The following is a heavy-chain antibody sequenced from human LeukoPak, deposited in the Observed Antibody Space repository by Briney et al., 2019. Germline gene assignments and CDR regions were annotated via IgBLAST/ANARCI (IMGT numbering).Heavy chain of an antibody. CDR2: ISAYNGNT. CDR1: VYTFTSYG. CDR3: ARGSDCSGGSCWTWFDP. V-gene: IGHV1-18*01. J-gene: IGHJ5*02. Sequence: AAVKVSCKASVYTFTSYGSSWVRQAPGQGLEWMGWISAYNGNTNYAQKLQGRVTMTTDTSTSTECMELRSLRSDDTAVYYCARGSDCSGGSCWTWFDPWGQGTLVTVSS. D-gene: IGHD2-15*01.